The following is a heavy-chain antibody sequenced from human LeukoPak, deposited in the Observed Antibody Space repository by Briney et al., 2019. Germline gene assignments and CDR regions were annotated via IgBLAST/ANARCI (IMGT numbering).Heavy chain of an antibody. D-gene: IGHD5-18*01. CDR1: GGSFSGYY. CDR3: ARGGTINPSVDTDTAMAFSLDH. J-gene: IGHJ4*02. Sequence: SETLSLTCAVYGGSFSGYYWSWIRQPPGKGLEWIGEVNHSGSTNYNPSLKSRVTISVDTSKNQFSLKLSSVTAADTAVYYCARGGTINPSVDTDTAMAFSLDHWGQGTLVTVSS. CDR2: VNHSGST. V-gene: IGHV4-34*01.